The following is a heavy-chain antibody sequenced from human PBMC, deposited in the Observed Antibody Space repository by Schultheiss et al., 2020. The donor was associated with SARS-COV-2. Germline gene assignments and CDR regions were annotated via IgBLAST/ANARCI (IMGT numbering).Heavy chain of an antibody. Sequence: GGSLRLSCAASGFTFSSYEMNWVRQAPGKGLEWVSSISSSSSYIYYADSVKGRFTISRDNAKNSLYLQMNSLRAEDTAVYYCARTPGVIRDYSYGPTDYWGQGTLVTVSS. V-gene: IGHV3-21*01. D-gene: IGHD5-18*01. CDR1: GFTFSSYE. CDR2: ISSSSSYI. CDR3: ARTPGVIRDYSYGPTDY. J-gene: IGHJ4*02.